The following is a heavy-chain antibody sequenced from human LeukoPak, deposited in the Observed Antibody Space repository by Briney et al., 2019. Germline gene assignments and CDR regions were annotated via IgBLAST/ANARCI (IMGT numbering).Heavy chain of an antibody. V-gene: IGHV3-48*01. D-gene: IGHD6-19*01. CDR1: GFTFSSYS. CDR2: ISSSSSTI. J-gene: IGHJ3*02. CDR3: ARGAGAFDI. Sequence: GGSLRLSCAASGFTFSSYSMNWVRQAPGKGLGWVSYISSSSSTIYYADSVKDRFTISRDNAKNSLYLQMNSLRAEDTAVYYCARGAGAFDIWGQGTMVTVSS.